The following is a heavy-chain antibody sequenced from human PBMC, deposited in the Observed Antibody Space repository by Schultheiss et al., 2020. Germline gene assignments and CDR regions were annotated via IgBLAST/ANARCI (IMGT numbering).Heavy chain of an antibody. CDR3: ARGGCSSASCYIDY. Sequence: GGSLRLSCAASGFTFSNYWISWVRQAPGKGLEWVSYISSSGTTIYYADSVKGRFTIFRDNAKNSLYLQMNSLRAEDTAVYSCARGGCSSASCYIDYWGQGTLVTVSS. J-gene: IGHJ4*02. CDR1: GFTFSNYW. CDR2: ISSSGTTI. D-gene: IGHD2-2*02. V-gene: IGHV3-48*04.